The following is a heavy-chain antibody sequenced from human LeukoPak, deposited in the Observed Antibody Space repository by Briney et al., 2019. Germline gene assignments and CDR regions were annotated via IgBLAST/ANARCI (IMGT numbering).Heavy chain of an antibody. CDR2: INPNSGGT. CDR3: ARGVSSGLGGPFDY. J-gene: IGHJ4*02. Sequence: ASVKVSCKASGYTFTGYYMHWVRQAPGQGLEWMGWINPNSGGTNYAQKFQGRVTMTRDTAISTAYMELSRLRSADTAVYYCARGVSSGLGGPFDYCGQGTLVTVSS. CDR1: GYTFTGYY. V-gene: IGHV1-2*02. D-gene: IGHD6-19*01.